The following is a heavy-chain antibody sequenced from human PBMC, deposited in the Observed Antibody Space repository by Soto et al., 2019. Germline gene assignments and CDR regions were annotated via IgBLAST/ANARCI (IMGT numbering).Heavy chain of an antibody. CDR3: ARVRSDSSGWYSLSVRPFGFDI. CDR2: ISSSSSYI. J-gene: IGHJ3*02. D-gene: IGHD6-19*01. CDR1: GFTFSSYS. Sequence: GGSLRLSCAASGFTFSSYSMNWVRQAPGKGLEWVSSISSSSSYIYYADSVKGRFTISRDNAKNSLYLQMNSLRAEDTAVYYCARVRSDSSGWYSLSVRPFGFDIWGQGTMVTVSS. V-gene: IGHV3-21*01.